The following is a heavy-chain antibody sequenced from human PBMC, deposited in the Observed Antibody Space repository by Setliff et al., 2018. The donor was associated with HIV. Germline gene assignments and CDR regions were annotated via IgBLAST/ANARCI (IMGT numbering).Heavy chain of an antibody. D-gene: IGHD3-16*01. V-gene: IGHV3-7*01. Sequence: GGSLRLSCAASGFTFSSYWMSWVRQAPGKGLEWVANIKQDGSEMYYVDSVKGRFTISRDNAKNSLYLQMNSLRAEDTAVYYCARSLWGFVRNAAFEIWGQGTMVTVSS. J-gene: IGHJ3*02. CDR3: ARSLWGFVRNAAFEI. CDR2: IKQDGSEM. CDR1: GFTFSSYW.